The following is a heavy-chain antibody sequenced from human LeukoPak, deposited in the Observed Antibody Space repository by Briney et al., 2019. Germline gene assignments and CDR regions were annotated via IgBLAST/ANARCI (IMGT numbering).Heavy chain of an antibody. CDR2: INPNSGGT. V-gene: IGHV1-2*02. D-gene: IGHD1-26*01. J-gene: IGHJ4*02. CDR3: ARDNVGGAGFDY. CDR1: GYTFTGYY. Sequence: ASVKVSCKASGYTFTGYYMHWVRQAPGQGLEWMGWINPNSGGTNYAQKFQGRVTMTRDTSISTAYMELSRLRSDDTAVYYCARDNVGGAGFDYWGQGTLVTVSS.